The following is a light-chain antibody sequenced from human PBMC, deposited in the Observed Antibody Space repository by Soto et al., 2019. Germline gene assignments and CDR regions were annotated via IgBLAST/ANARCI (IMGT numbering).Light chain of an antibody. J-gene: IGLJ2*01. CDR2: EVS. Sequence: QSALTQPASVSGSPGQSITISCTGTSSDVGGYNYVAWYQQHPGKAPKFMIYEVSNRPSGVSNRFSGSKSGNTASLTISGLQAEDEADYYCSSYTRSRTYVVFGGGTKVTVL. CDR1: SSDVGGYNY. V-gene: IGLV2-14*01. CDR3: SSYTRSRTYVV.